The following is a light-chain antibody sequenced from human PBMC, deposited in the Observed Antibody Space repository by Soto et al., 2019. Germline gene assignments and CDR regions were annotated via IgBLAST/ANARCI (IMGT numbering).Light chain of an antibody. CDR2: FGS. J-gene: IGKJ1*01. CDR3: RPALHSYT. Sequence: DVVLTQSPLSLSVTPGEPASISCRSSQSLLHSNGYKYLDWYLQKPGQPPQLLTYFGSYRASGVPDRFSGSGSGTDYTLKISRVGAEDVGVYYCRPALHSYTFGQGTKVEIK. CDR1: QSLLHSNGYKY. V-gene: IGKV2-28*01.